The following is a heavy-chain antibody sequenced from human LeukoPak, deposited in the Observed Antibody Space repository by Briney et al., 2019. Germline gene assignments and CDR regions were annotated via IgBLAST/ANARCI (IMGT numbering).Heavy chain of an antibody. V-gene: IGHV4-59*08. J-gene: IGHJ2*01. CDR3: ARLEASFGSRYWYFDL. Sequence: SETLSLTCSVSAGSINTYYWSWLRQPPGKGLEWIGYIYYSGSTNYNPSLKSRVTISIDTSKNQFSLKLSSVTAADTAVYYCARLEASFGSRYWYFDLWGRGTLVTVSS. D-gene: IGHD2-2*01. CDR2: IYYSGST. CDR1: AGSINTYY.